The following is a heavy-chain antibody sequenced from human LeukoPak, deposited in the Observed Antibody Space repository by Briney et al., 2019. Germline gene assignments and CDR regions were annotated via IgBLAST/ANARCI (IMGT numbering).Heavy chain of an antibody. CDR2: INHSGGT. J-gene: IGHJ3*02. CDR1: GGSFSGYS. D-gene: IGHD6-13*01. Sequence: SETLSLTCAVYGGSFSGYSWNWIRQPPVKGLEWIGEINHSGGTNYNPSLKSRVTISVDTSKKQFSLKLSSVTAADTAVYYCARDSSSWYDDAFDIWGQGTMVTVSS. CDR3: ARDSSSWYDDAFDI. V-gene: IGHV4-34*01.